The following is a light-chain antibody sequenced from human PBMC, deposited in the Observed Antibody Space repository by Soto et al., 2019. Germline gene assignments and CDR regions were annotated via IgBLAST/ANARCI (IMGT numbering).Light chain of an antibody. V-gene: IGKV3-20*01. CDR2: GAS. CDR3: QHYQSGHPIT. CDR1: QIVGTR. J-gene: IGKJ5*01. Sequence: EILLTQSPYTLSLSPGERATLSCMAAQIVGTRLAWYQHKTGQAPRLLISGASSRATGIPDRFTGSGSETSCTLTISRLEPEDFALYYCQHYQSGHPITFGQGTRLEIK.